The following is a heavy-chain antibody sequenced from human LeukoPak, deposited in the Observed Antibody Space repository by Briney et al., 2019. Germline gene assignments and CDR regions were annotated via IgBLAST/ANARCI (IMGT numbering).Heavy chain of an antibody. Sequence: SVKVTCKASGGTFSSYAISWVRQAPGQGLEWMGRIIPILGIANYAQKFQGRVTITADRSTSTAYMELSSLRSEDTAVYYCALYYYGSGSYWDAFDIWGQGTMVTVSS. CDR3: ALYYYGSGSYWDAFDI. D-gene: IGHD3-10*01. CDR1: GGTFSSYA. CDR2: IIPILGIA. V-gene: IGHV1-69*04. J-gene: IGHJ3*02.